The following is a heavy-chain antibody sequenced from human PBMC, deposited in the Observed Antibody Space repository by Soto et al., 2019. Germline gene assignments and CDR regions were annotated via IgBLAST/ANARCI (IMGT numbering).Heavy chain of an antibody. J-gene: IGHJ4*02. Sequence: ASVKVSCKASGYTFTSYAMHWVRQAPGQRLEWMGWINAGNGNTKYSQKFQGRVTITRDTSASTAYMELSSLRSEDTAVYYCARDGKYYDYVWGSYRSPPYDYWGQGTLVTVSS. D-gene: IGHD3-16*02. CDR2: INAGNGNT. CDR3: ARDGKYYDYVWGSYRSPPYDY. CDR1: GYTFTSYA. V-gene: IGHV1-3*01.